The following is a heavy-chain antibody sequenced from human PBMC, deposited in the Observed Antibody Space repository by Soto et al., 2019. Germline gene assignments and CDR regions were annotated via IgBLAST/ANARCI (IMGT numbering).Heavy chain of an antibody. CDR3: ASSIAVAGTYYGMDG. V-gene: IGHV5-51*01. J-gene: IGHJ6*02. Sequence: GESLKISCKGSGYSFTSYWIGWVRQMPGKGLEWMGIIYPGDSDTRYSPSFQGQVTISADKSISTAYLQWNSLKASDTAMYYCASSIAVAGTYYGMDGWGQGTTVTVSS. D-gene: IGHD6-19*01. CDR2: IYPGDSDT. CDR1: GYSFTSYW.